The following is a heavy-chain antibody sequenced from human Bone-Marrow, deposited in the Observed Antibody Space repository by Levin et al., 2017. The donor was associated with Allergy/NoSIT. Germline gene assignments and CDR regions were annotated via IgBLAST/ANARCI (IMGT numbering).Heavy chain of an antibody. CDR1: GFTFSKYS. CDR2: ITTRGPV. V-gene: IGHV3-69-1*02. Sequence: GESLKISCVASGFTFSKYSMNWVRHAPGKGLEWVSYITTRGPVFYADSVKGRFTISRDNAKNSVYLEMNSLRTEDTAIYYCARVYVDAANAGLNYWGQGTLVTVSS. CDR3: ARVYVDAANAGLNY. J-gene: IGHJ4*02. D-gene: IGHD5-18*01.